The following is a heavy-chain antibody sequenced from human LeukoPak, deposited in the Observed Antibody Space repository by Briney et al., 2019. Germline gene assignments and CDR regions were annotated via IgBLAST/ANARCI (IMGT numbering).Heavy chain of an antibody. D-gene: IGHD2-2*01. Sequence: SETLSLTCTVSGGSISSYYWSWIRQPPGKGLEWIGYIYYSGSTNYNPSLKSRVTISVDTSKNQFSLKLSSETAADTAVYYCARGDQLLPSDYWGQGTLVTVSS. V-gene: IGHV4-59*01. CDR1: GGSISSYY. CDR2: IYYSGST. J-gene: IGHJ4*02. CDR3: ARGDQLLPSDY.